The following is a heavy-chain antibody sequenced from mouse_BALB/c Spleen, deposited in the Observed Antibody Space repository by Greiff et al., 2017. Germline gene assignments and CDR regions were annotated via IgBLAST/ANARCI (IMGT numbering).Heavy chain of an antibody. CDR3: ARWRYDGDYYAMDY. V-gene: IGHV5-9-4*01. D-gene: IGHD2-14*01. Sequence: EVQGVESGGGLVKPGGSLKLSCAASGFTFSSYAMSWVRQSPEKRLEWVAEISSGGSYTYYPDTVTGRFTISRDNAKNTLYLEMSSLRSEDTAMYYCARWRYDGDYYAMDYWGQGTSVTVSS. CDR2: ISSGGSYT. J-gene: IGHJ4*01. CDR1: GFTFSSYA.